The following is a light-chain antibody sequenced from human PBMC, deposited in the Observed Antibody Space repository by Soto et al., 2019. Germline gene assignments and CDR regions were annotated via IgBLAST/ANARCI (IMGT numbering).Light chain of an antibody. J-gene: IGKJ4*01. CDR1: QSIGSW. CDR2: DAS. Sequence: DVQMTQSPSTLSASVGDRVTITCRASQSIGSWLAWYQQKPGKAPKLLIYDASILENGVPSRFSGSGSGTEFALPISSLQADDFAIYYCQQYNSYPPNFGGGNTVEIK. V-gene: IGKV1-5*01. CDR3: QQYNSYPPN.